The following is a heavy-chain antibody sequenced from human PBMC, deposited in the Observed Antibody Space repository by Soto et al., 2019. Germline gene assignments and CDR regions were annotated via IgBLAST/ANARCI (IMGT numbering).Heavy chain of an antibody. V-gene: IGHV4-59*01. Sequence: SETLSLTCIVSGSSISPYYWTWIRQPPGKGLEWIGNVYYSGSTNYNPSLKSRVTILVDRSRNQFSLRLTSVTAADTAVYFCSRVGGYYGDYPNFDYWGQGTRVTVSS. CDR1: GSSISPYY. J-gene: IGHJ4*02. CDR3: SRVGGYYGDYPNFDY. CDR2: VYYSGST. D-gene: IGHD4-17*01.